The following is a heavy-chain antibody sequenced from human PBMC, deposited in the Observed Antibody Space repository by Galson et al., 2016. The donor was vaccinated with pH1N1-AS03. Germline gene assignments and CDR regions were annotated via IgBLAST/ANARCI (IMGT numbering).Heavy chain of an antibody. J-gene: IGHJ4*02. V-gene: IGHV3-23*01. CDR3: AKGVRYDFYAQFDC. D-gene: IGHD3/OR15-3a*01. CDR1: GFTFSSYA. Sequence: LRLSCAASGFTFSSYAMSWVRQAPGKGLEWVSAISGSGGTTYYEDSVKGRFTIPRDNSKNTLYLQMNSLRADDTAIYYCAKGVRYDFYAQFDCWGQGTLVTFSS. CDR2: ISGSGGTT.